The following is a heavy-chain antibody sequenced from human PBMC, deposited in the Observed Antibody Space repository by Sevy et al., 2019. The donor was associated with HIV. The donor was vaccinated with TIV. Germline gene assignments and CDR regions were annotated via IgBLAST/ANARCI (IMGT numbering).Heavy chain of an antibody. CDR2: IISSISYI. CDR1: GITFTIYT. D-gene: IGHD2-8*01. V-gene: IGHV3-21*01. J-gene: IGHJ4*02. Sequence: GGSLRLSCAASGITFTIYTMNWVRQAPGKGLEWVSSIISSISYIYYATSVKGRFTISRDNAKSSLYLQMNSLRAEDMAVYYCARDDSNCECYSLWGQGTMVTVSS. CDR3: ARDDSNCECYSL.